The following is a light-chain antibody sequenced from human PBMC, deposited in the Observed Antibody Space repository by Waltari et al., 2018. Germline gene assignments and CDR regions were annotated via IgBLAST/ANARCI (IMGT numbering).Light chain of an antibody. J-gene: IGLJ2*01. CDR2: EGN. CDR1: NSNVGSYNL. V-gene: IGLV2-23*03. CDR3: CSNVGSSVF. Sequence: QSALTQPASVSGSPGQSITISCTGSNSNVGSYNLVSWYQKHPGKAPKLLIYEGNRRPSGVSNRFSGSKSDNTASLTLSGLQAEDEADYYCCSNVGSSVFFGGGTKLTVL.